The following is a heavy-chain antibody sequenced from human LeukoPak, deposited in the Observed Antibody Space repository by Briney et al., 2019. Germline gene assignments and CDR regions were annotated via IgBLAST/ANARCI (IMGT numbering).Heavy chain of an antibody. Sequence: PGGSLRLSCAASGFTFSNYWMHWVRQAPGKGLVWVSRINSDGINTSYADSVKGRFTISRDNSKNTLYLQMNSLRAEDTAIYYCAKEGYNYGSGIHIGFDSWGQGALVTVSS. CDR3: AKEGYNYGSGIHIGFDS. CDR1: GFTFSNYW. CDR2: INSDGINT. J-gene: IGHJ4*02. D-gene: IGHD3-10*01. V-gene: IGHV3-74*01.